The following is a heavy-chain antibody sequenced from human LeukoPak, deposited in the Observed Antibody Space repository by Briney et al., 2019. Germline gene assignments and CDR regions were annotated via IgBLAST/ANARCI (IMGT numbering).Heavy chain of an antibody. J-gene: IGHJ4*02. D-gene: IGHD2-15*01. CDR1: GFTFDDYA. CDR3: AKDGSGGSFRGIFDY. Sequence: PGRSLRLSCAASGFTFDDYAMHWVRQAPGKGLEWVSGISWNSGSIGYADSVKGRFTISRDNAKNSLYLQMNSLRAEDTALYYCAKDGSGGSFRGIFDYWGQGTLVTVSS. CDR2: ISWNSGSI. V-gene: IGHV3-9*01.